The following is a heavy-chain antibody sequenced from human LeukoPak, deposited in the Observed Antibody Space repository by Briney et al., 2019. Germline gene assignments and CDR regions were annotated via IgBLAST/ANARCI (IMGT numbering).Heavy chain of an antibody. D-gene: IGHD6-19*01. Sequence: ASVKVSCKASGYTFTGYYMHWVRQAPGQGLEWMGWINPNSGGTNYAQKFQGWVTMTRDTSISTAYMELSRPRSDDTAVYYCARRHSSGWNDYWGQGTLVTVSS. CDR2: INPNSGGT. CDR1: GYTFTGYY. V-gene: IGHV1-2*04. J-gene: IGHJ4*02. CDR3: ARRHSSGWNDY.